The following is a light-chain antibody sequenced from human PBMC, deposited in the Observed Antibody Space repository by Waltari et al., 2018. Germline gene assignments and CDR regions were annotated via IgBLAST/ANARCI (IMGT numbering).Light chain of an antibody. Sequence: DIQMTQSPSTLSASVGDRVTITCRASQSISSWLAWYQQKPGKAPKLLIYKASNLEGGVPSRFIGIGSGTDFTLTISSLQPDDSAAYYCQQYYTYPLTFGGGTKVEIK. V-gene: IGKV1-5*03. J-gene: IGKJ4*01. CDR2: KAS. CDR1: QSISSW. CDR3: QQYYTYPLT.